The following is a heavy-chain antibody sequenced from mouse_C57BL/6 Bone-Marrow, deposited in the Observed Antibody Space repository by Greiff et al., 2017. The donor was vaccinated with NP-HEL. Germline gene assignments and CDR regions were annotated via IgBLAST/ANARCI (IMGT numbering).Heavy chain of an antibody. J-gene: IGHJ3*01. CDR3: AHMAPFAY. Sequence: LVESGPELVKPGASVKLSCKASGYTFTSYDINWVKQRPGQGLEWIGWIYPRDGSTKYNEKFKGKATLTVDTSSSTAYMELHSLTSEDSAVYFCAHMAPFAYWGQGTLVTVSA. CDR1: GYTFTSYD. CDR2: IYPRDGST. D-gene: IGHD1-1*02. V-gene: IGHV1-85*01.